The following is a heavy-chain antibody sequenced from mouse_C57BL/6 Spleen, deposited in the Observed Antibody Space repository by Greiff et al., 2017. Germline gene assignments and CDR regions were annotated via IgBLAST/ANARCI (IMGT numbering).Heavy chain of an antibody. CDR1: GYTFTDYY. CDR3: ARSPYDYDLYYFDY. Sequence: EVQLQQSGPELVKPGASVKISCKASGYTFTDYYMNWVKQSHGKSLEWIGDINPNNGGTSYNQKFKGKATLTVDKSSSTAYMELRSLTSEDSAVYYCARSPYDYDLYYFDYWGQGTTLTVSS. CDR2: INPNNGGT. V-gene: IGHV1-26*01. D-gene: IGHD2-4*01. J-gene: IGHJ2*01.